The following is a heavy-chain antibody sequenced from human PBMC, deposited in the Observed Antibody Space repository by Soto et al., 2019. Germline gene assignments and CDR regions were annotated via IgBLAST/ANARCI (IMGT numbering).Heavy chain of an antibody. Sequence: GGSLRLSCAASGFKFSNYAMSWVRQAPGKGLEWVAVIWYDGSNKYYADSVKGRFTISRDNSKNTLYLQMNSLRAEDTAVYYCARGDDSSGYYSHYYYYGMDVWGQGTTVTVSS. CDR1: GFKFSNYA. CDR2: IWYDGSNK. V-gene: IGHV3-33*08. J-gene: IGHJ6*02. CDR3: ARGDDSSGYYSHYYYYGMDV. D-gene: IGHD3-22*01.